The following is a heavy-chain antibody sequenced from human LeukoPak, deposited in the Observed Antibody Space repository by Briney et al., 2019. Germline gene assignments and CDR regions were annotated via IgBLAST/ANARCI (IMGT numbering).Heavy chain of an antibody. CDR2: ISYDGSNR. CDR3: AKDQVTASDAFDI. D-gene: IGHD3-10*01. V-gene: IGHV3-30*18. Sequence: PGGSLRLSCAASGFTFSSYGMHWVRQAPGKGLEWVAVISYDGSNRYYADSVKGRFTISRDNSKNTLYLQMNSLRAEDTAVYYCAKDQVTASDAFDIWGQGTMVTVSS. J-gene: IGHJ3*02. CDR1: GFTFSSYG.